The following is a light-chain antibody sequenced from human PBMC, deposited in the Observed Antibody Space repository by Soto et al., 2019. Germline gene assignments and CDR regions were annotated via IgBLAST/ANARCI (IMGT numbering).Light chain of an antibody. V-gene: IGKV3-15*01. CDR1: QSISSN. Sequence: EIVMTQSPATLSVSPGERVTLSCRASQSISSNLAWYQQKPGQAPRLLIYAASTRAPGVPARCSGSGSGTDFTLTISILQSEDFAVYYCQQYNIWPPYTFGQGTKLEI. CDR3: QQYNIWPPYT. CDR2: AAS. J-gene: IGKJ2*01.